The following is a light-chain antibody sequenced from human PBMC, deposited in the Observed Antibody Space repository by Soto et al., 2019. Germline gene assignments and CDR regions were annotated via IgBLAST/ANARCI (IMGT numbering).Light chain of an antibody. CDR3: QQYGSSPTWT. CDR2: GAS. Sequence: EMVLTQSPGTLSLSPGERATLSCRASQSVSSSYLARYQQKPGQAPRLLIYGASNRATGIPDRFSGSGSGTDFTLTISRLEPEDCAVYYCQQYGSSPTWTFGQGTKVEIK. CDR1: QSVSSSY. J-gene: IGKJ1*01. V-gene: IGKV3-20*01.